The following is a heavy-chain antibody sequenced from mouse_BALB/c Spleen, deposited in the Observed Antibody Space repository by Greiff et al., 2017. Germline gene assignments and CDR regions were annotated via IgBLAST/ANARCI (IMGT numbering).Heavy chain of an antibody. CDR3: ASTMITAFDY. CDR2: ISSGGSYT. Sequence: EVQRVESGGVLVKPGGSLKLSCAASGFTLSSYAMSWVRQTPEKRLEWVATISSGGSYTYYPDSVKGRFTISRDNAKNTLYLQMSSLRSEDTAMYYCASTMITAFDYWGQGTLVTVS. V-gene: IGHV5-9-3*01. D-gene: IGHD2-4*01. CDR1: GFTLSSYA. J-gene: IGHJ3*01.